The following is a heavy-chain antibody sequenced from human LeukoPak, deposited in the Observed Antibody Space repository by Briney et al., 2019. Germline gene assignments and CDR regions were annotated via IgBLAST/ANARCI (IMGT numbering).Heavy chain of an antibody. D-gene: IGHD3-22*01. Sequence: GGSLRLSCAASGFTFSSYWMSWVRQAPGKGLEWVANIKQDGSEKYYVDSEKGRFTISRDNAKNSLYLQMNSLRAEDTAEYYCASLLYYDSSVHRSFDYWGQGTLVTVSS. J-gene: IGHJ4*02. CDR3: ASLLYYDSSVHRSFDY. V-gene: IGHV3-7*01. CDR1: GFTFSSYW. CDR2: IKQDGSEK.